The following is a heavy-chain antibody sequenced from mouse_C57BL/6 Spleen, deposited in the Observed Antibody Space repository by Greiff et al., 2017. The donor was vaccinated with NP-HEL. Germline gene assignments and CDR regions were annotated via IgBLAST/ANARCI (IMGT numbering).Heavy chain of an antibody. CDR3: ARKANCDLYYFDY. J-gene: IGHJ2*01. V-gene: IGHV1-80*01. D-gene: IGHD4-1*01. CDR2: IYPGDGDT. Sequence: QVQLQQSGAELVKPGASVKISCKASGYAFSSYWMNWVKQRPGKGLEGIGRIYPGDGDTNYIGKFKGRATLTAYKSSSTAYMQLSSLTSEDSAVYFCARKANCDLYYFDYWGQGTTLTVSS. CDR1: GYAFSSYW.